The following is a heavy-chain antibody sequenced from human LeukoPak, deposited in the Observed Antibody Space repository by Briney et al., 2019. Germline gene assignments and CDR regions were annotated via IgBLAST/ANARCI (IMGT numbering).Heavy chain of an antibody. CDR3: ARDSYYYDSSGSFDY. Sequence: SVKVSCKASGGTFSSYAISWVRQAPGQGLEWMGGIIPIFGTANYAQKFQGRVTITADEPTSTAYMELSSLRSEDTAVYYCARDSYYYDSSGSFDYWGQGTLVTVSS. CDR1: GGTFSSYA. V-gene: IGHV1-69*13. J-gene: IGHJ4*02. D-gene: IGHD3-22*01. CDR2: IIPIFGTA.